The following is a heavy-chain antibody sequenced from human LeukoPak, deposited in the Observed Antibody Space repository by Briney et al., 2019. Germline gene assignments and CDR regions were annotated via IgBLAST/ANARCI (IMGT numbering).Heavy chain of an antibody. CDR3: ARTHCSGGSCYFDY. J-gene: IGHJ4*02. Sequence: PGGSLRLSCAASGFTFSSYAMSWVRQAPGKGLEWVSAISGSGGSTYYADSVKGRFTISRDNSKNMFYVQINSLRPGDTAVYYCARTHCSGGSCYFDYWGQGTLVTVSS. V-gene: IGHV3-23*01. CDR1: GFTFSSYA. CDR2: ISGSGGST. D-gene: IGHD2-15*01.